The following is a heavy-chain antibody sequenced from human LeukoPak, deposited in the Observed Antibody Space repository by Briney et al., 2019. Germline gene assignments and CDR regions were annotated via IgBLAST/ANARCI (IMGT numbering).Heavy chain of an antibody. D-gene: IGHD5-12*01. CDR3: ARFWATGGDY. CDR2: IYSGGST. J-gene: IGHJ4*02. V-gene: IGHV3-53*01. Sequence: GGSLRLPCSASGFTVSSSYMSWVRQAPGKGLEWVSIIYSGGSTYYADSVKGRFTISRDNSKNTLYLQMNSLRAEDTAVYYCARFWATGGDYWGQGTLVTVPS. CDR1: GFTVSSSY.